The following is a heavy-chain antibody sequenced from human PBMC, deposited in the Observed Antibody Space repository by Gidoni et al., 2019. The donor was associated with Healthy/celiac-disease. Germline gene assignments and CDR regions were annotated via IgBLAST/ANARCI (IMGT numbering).Heavy chain of an antibody. CDR2: IREDGSEK. CDR1: GSDLSRYG. CDR3: ARGGSVTIRSLKRWFDP. Sequence: EVQLVESGGGLVQRGGCRNIACEASGSDLSRYGMSWVRQDPGKGLEGVANIREDGSEKYYVASGKVRLTIARDNAKHSLYLQVNSLSAEDTAVYYCARGGSVTIRSLKRWFDPWGQGTLVSVSS. V-gene: IGHV3-7*01. J-gene: IGHJ5*02. D-gene: IGHD3-9*01.